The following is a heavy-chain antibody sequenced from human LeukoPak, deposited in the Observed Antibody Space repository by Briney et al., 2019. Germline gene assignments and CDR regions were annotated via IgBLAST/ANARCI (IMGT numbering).Heavy chain of an antibody. J-gene: IGHJ4*02. CDR1: GYTFTGYY. CDR3: ARVRNYYDSSGYYYFDY. CDR2: INPNRGGT. Sequence: ASVKVSCKASGYTFTGYYMHWVRQAPGQGLEWMGWINPNRGGTNYAQKFQGRVTMTRDTSISTAYMELSRLRSDDTAVYYCARVRNYYDSSGYYYFDYWGQGTLVTVSS. V-gene: IGHV1-2*02. D-gene: IGHD3-22*01.